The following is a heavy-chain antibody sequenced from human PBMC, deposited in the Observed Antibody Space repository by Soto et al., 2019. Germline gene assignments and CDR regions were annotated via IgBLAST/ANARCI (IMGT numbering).Heavy chain of an antibody. CDR1: GFTFSSYG. J-gene: IGHJ5*02. D-gene: IGHD6-25*01. Sequence: PGGSLRLSCAASGFTFSSYGMHWVRQAPGKGLEWVAVIWYDGSNKYYADSVKGRFTISRDNSKNTLYLQMNSLRAEDTAVYYCGRMSSVKWFNPWGQGTLVTVSS. CDR2: IWYDGSNK. V-gene: IGHV3-33*01. CDR3: GRMSSVKWFNP.